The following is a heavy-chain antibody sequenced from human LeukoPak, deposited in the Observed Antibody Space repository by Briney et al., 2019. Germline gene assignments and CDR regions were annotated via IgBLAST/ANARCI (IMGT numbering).Heavy chain of an antibody. CDR2: ISYDGSNK. CDR3: ASNSVVPRYYYYYGMDV. V-gene: IGHV3-30-3*01. Sequence: PGGSLRLSCAASGFTFSSYAMHWVRQAPGKGLEWVAVISYDGSNKYYADSVKGRFTISRDNSKNTLYLQMNSLRAEDTAVYYRASNSVVPRYYYYYGMDVWGQGTTVTVSS. CDR1: GFTFSSYA. J-gene: IGHJ6*02. D-gene: IGHD4-23*01.